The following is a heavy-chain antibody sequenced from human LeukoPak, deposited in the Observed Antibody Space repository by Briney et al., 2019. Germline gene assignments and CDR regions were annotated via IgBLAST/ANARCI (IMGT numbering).Heavy chain of an antibody. V-gene: IGHV4-34*01. J-gene: IGHJ6*02. CDR3: ARRTPSDDYGMDV. CDR1: GGSFSGYY. Sequence: PSETLSLTCAVYGGSFSGYYWSWIRQPPGKGLEWIGEINHSGSTNYNLSLKSRVTISVDTSKNQFSLKLSSVTAADTAVYYCARRTPSDDYGMDVWGQGTTVTVSS. CDR2: INHSGST. D-gene: IGHD2-15*01.